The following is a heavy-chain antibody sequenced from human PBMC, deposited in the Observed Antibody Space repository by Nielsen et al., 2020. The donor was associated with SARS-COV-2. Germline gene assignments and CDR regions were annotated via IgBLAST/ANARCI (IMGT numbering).Heavy chain of an antibody. CDR3: ASSLGGYSYGRDYYYMDV. J-gene: IGHJ6*03. CDR2: IYHSGST. D-gene: IGHD5-18*01. Sequence: SETLSLTCTISGYSISSGYYWGWIRQPPGKGLEWIGSIYHSGSTYYNPSLKSRVTISVDTSKNQFSLKLSSVTAADTAVYYCASSLGGYSYGRDYYYMDVWGKGTTVTVSS. V-gene: IGHV4-38-2*02. CDR1: GYSISSGYY.